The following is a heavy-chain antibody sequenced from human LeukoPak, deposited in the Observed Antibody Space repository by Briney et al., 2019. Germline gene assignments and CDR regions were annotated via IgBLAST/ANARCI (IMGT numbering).Heavy chain of an antibody. CDR3: ASQGLGHCSGGSCYRFDY. V-gene: IGHV3-53*01. CDR1: GFTVSSNY. J-gene: IGHJ4*02. D-gene: IGHD2-15*01. CDR2: IYSGGST. Sequence: PGGSLRLSCAASGFTVSSNYMSWVRQAPGKGLEWVSVIYSGGSTYYADSVKGRFTISRDNSKNTLYLQMNSLRAEDTAVYYCASQGLGHCSGGSCYRFDYWGQGTLVTVSS.